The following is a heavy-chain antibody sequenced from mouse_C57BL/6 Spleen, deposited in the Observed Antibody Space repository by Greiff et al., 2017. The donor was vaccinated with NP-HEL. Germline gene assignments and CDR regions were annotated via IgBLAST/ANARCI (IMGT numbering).Heavy chain of an antibody. CDR3: ARDLLQVYYDYDGEGFDY. V-gene: IGHV3-6*01. Sequence: DVKLQESGPGLVKPSQSLSLTCSVTGYSITSGYYWNWIRQFPGNKLEWMGYISYDGSNNYNPSLKNQISITRVTYKNQFFLKLNSVTTEDTATYYCARDLLQVYYDYDGEGFDYWGQGTTLTVSS. J-gene: IGHJ2*01. CDR2: ISYDGSN. CDR1: GYSITSGYY. D-gene: IGHD2-4*01.